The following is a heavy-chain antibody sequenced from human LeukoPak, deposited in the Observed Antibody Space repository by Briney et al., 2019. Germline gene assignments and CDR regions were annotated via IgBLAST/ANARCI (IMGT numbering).Heavy chain of an antibody. CDR1: GGSISSGGYY. D-gene: IGHD6-19*01. J-gene: IGHJ5*02. Sequence: SQTLSLTCTVSGGSISSGGYYWSWSRQPPGKGLEWIGYIYYSGSTNYNPSLKSRVTISVDTSKNHFSLKLSSVTAADTAVYYCARRIAVADTGWFDPWGQGTLVTVSS. V-gene: IGHV4-61*03. CDR3: ARRIAVADTGWFDP. CDR2: IYYSGST.